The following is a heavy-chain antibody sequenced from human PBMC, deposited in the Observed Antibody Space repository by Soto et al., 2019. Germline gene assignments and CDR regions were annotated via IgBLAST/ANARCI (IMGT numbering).Heavy chain of an antibody. CDR1: GYSLTSYW. J-gene: IGHJ4*02. CDR2: VYPGDSDT. V-gene: IGHV5-51*01. D-gene: IGHD6-13*01. Sequence: EVQLVQSGAEVRKPWESLKISCKASGYSLTSYWIGWVRQMPGKGLAWMGIVYPGDSDTRYSPSFRGQVTISVDKSISTAYLQWSSLKAADTAMYYCTRRAGYIDYWGQGPLVTVSS. CDR3: TRRAGYIDY.